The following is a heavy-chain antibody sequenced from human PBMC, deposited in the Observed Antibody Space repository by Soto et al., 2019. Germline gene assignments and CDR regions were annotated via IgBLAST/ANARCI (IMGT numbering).Heavy chain of an antibody. J-gene: IGHJ4*02. Sequence: QLQLQESGPGLVKPSETLSLTCTVSGGSISSYYWGWIRRPPGKGLEWIGSIYYSGSTYYNPSLKSRVTISVDTSKNHFSLKLSSVTAADTAVYYCARRWGYSFDSWGQGTLVTVSS. D-gene: IGHD7-27*01. CDR2: IYYSGST. V-gene: IGHV4-39*01. CDR1: GGSISSYY. CDR3: ARRWGYSFDS.